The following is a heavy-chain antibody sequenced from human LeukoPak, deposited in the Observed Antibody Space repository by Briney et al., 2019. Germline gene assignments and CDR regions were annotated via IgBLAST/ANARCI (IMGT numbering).Heavy chain of an antibody. CDR2: IFYSGHT. J-gene: IGHJ4*02. Sequence: SETLSLTCAVYGGSFSGYYWGWIRQPPGKGLEWIASIFYSGHTYYNPSLKSRVTISVDTSKNQFSLMLSSVTAADTAVYYCARRSYGYRFFDYWGQGTLVTVSS. D-gene: IGHD5-18*01. V-gene: IGHV4-34*12. CDR3: ARRSYGYRFFDY. CDR1: GGSFSGYY.